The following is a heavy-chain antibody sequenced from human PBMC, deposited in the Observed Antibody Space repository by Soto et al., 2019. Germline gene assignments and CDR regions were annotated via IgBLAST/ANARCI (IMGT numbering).Heavy chain of an antibody. Sequence: QTLSLTRAISGDSVSGKSAAWNWIRQSRSRCLESLGRTYYRSKWYNDYAVSVKSRITINPDTSKNQFSLQLNSVTPEDTAVYYCAVGYCSSTSCYGYYYYGMDVWGQGTTVTVSS. CDR3: AVGYCSSTSCYGYYYYGMDV. D-gene: IGHD2-2*01. CDR1: GDSVSGKSAA. CDR2: TYYRSKWYN. J-gene: IGHJ6*02. V-gene: IGHV6-1*01.